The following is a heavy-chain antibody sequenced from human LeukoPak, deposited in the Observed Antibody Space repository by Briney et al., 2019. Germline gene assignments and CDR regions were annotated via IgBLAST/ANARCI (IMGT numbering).Heavy chain of an antibody. CDR3: ARLDSGPKYYGMDV. V-gene: IGHV3-66*01. CDR1: GFTVSSNY. J-gene: IGHJ6*02. D-gene: IGHD4/OR15-4a*01. CDR2: IYSGGST. Sequence: GGSLRLSCAASGFTVSSNYMSWVRQAPGKGLEWVSVIYSGGSTYYADSVKGRFTISRDNSKNTLYLQMNSLRAEDTAVYYCARLDSGPKYYGMDVWGQGTTVTVSS.